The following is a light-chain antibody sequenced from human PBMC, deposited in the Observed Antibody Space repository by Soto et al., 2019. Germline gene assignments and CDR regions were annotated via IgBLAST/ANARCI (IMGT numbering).Light chain of an antibody. CDR3: QQYGRSPFT. Sequence: EIVLTQSPGTLSLSPGERATLSCRASQSVSSNNLAWYQQRPGQAPRVVIYGASTRATGIPERFSGSGSGTDFTLTISRLEPEDVAVYYCQQYGRSPFTVGPGTKVDIK. V-gene: IGKV3-20*01. J-gene: IGKJ3*01. CDR2: GAS. CDR1: QSVSSNN.